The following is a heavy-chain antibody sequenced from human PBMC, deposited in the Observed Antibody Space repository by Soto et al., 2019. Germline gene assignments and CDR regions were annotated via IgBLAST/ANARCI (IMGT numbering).Heavy chain of an antibody. CDR2: IYTSGST. D-gene: IGHD5-18*01. V-gene: IGHV4-4*07. Sequence: QVQLQESGPGLVKPSETLSLICTVSGCSISSYYWSWIRQPAGKGLEWIGRIYTSGSTHYNPSLKSRVTMSVDTSKNQFSLKLSSVTAADTAVYYCATRGYNYGHDYWGQGTLVTVSS. J-gene: IGHJ4*02. CDR3: ATRGYNYGHDY. CDR1: GCSISSYY.